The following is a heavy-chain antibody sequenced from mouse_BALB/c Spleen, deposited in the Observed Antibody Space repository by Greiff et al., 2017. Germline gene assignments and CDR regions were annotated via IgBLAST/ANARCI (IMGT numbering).Heavy chain of an antibody. CDR1: GFTFSSYA. Sequence: EVKLVESGGGLVKPGGSLKLSCAASGFTFSSYAMSWVRQTPEKRLEWVASISSGGSTYYPDSVKGRFTISRDNARNILYLQMSSLRSEDTAMYYCARGDSSGYAMDYWGQGTSVTVSS. CDR3: ARGDSSGYAMDY. CDR2: ISSGGST. V-gene: IGHV5-6-5*01. D-gene: IGHD3-2*01. J-gene: IGHJ4*01.